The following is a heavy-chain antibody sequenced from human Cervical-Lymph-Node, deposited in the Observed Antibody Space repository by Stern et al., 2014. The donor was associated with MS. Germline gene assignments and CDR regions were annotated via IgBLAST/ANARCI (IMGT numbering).Heavy chain of an antibody. Sequence: EVQLLESGGDLVQPGRSLRLSCAAFGFTFDDYAMHWVRQAPGKGLEWVAGISWNRGTIGYADSVKGRFTTSRDNAYSSLYLQMNSLRPEDTALYYCARDITGSSAYFAYWGQGTLVTVSS. D-gene: IGHD1-14*01. J-gene: IGHJ4*02. CDR3: ARDITGSSAYFAY. V-gene: IGHV3-9*01. CDR1: GFTFDDYA. CDR2: ISWNRGTI.